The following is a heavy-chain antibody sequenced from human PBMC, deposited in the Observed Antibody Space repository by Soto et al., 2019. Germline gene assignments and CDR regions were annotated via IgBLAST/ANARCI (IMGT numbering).Heavy chain of an antibody. CDR3: ARFVWLEGAYFDY. Sequence: SVKVSCKASGGTFSSYSINWVRQAPGQGLQWMGRIIPYLGIANYAQKLQGRVTITTDTSTSTAYMELRSLRSDDTAVYYCARFVWLEGAYFDYWGQGTLVTASS. J-gene: IGHJ4*02. V-gene: IGHV1-69*02. D-gene: IGHD6-19*01. CDR1: GGTFSSYS. CDR2: IIPYLGIA.